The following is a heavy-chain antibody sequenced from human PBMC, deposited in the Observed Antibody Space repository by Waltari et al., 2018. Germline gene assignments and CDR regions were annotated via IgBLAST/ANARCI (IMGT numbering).Heavy chain of an antibody. V-gene: IGHV1-69*01. CDR2: IIPIFGTA. Sequence: QVQLVQSGAGVKKPGSSVTVSCKASGGTFRSYAISGVRQAPGQGLEWMGGIIPIFGTANYAQKFQGRVTITADESTSTAYMELSSLRSEDTAVYYCARDHTYSSSWTPFDYWGQGTLVTVSS. CDR3: ARDHTYSSSWTPFDY. J-gene: IGHJ4*02. D-gene: IGHD6-13*01. CDR1: GGTFRSYA.